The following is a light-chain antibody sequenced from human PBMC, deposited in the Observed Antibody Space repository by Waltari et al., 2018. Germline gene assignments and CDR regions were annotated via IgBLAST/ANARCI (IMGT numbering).Light chain of an antibody. V-gene: IGKV3-11*01. CDR1: QSVSTH. CDR3: QQRYKWPLT. CDR2: DSS. Sequence: EIVLTQSPATLSLSPGERATLSCRASQSVSTHLAWYQQRPGQAPRLVIYDSSNRATGIPARISGSESEKDFTHTIISHEPEDFAVYYCQQRYKWPLTFEGGSKVE. J-gene: IGKJ4*01.